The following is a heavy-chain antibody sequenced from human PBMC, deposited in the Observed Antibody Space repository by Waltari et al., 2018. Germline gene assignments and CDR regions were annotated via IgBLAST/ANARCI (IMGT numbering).Heavy chain of an antibody. CDR3: AKNSGWHYDSSGQHGSYFYY. J-gene: IGHJ4*02. V-gene: IGHV3-9*03. D-gene: IGHD3-22*01. Sequence: EVHLVESGGGLLQPGRSLRLSCAASGLTFDDYAMHWVRKAPGKGLEWVSGISWNSANLRYSDSVKCRVTSARDNAKNSLYLQRNSLRADDMAFYYCAKNSGWHYDSSGQHGSYFYYWGQGTLVTVSS. CDR1: GLTFDDYA. CDR2: ISWNSANL.